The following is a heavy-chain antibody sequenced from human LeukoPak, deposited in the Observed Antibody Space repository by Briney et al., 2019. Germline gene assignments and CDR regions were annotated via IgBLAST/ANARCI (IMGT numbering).Heavy chain of an antibody. CDR3: ARDHAYCGNS. Sequence: GGSLRLSCAASGFNFDTYAMSWVRHAPGKGREWVPSLSSSCSYKSYADSLKGRFTISRNKAKNSLYLQMNSLRADDTAVYYCARDHAYCGNSWGQGTMVTVSS. CDR2: LSSSCSYK. D-gene: IGHD4-23*01. V-gene: IGHV3-21*01. J-gene: IGHJ3*02. CDR1: GFNFDTYA.